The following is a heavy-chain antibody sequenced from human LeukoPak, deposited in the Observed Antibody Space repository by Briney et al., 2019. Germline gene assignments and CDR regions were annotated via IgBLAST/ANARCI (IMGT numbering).Heavy chain of an antibody. D-gene: IGHD1-7*01. CDR3: ARDNWNYGFYYYYGMDV. V-gene: IGHV1-69*13. J-gene: IGHJ6*02. CDR1: GGTFSSYA. CDR2: IIPIFGTA. Sequence: GASVKVSCKASGGTFSSYAISWVRQAPGQGLEWMEGIIPIFGTANYAQKFQGRVTITADESTSTAYMELSSLRSEDTAVYYCARDNWNYGFYYYYGMDVWGQGTTVTVSS.